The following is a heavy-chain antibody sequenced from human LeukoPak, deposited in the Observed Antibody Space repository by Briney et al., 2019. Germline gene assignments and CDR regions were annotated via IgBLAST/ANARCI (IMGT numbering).Heavy chain of an antibody. CDR2: IFVGIGNT. CDR1: GFTFTSSA. D-gene: IGHD1-26*01. CDR3: AAVGGSYG. Sequence: SVTVSCKASGFTFTSSAMQWVRQARGQRLGWIGWIFVGIGNTNYAQKFQESVTITRDMPTSTAKMELSSLRSYDTAVYYCAAVGGSYGWGQGVMVSAAS. J-gene: IGHJ4*02. V-gene: IGHV1-58*02.